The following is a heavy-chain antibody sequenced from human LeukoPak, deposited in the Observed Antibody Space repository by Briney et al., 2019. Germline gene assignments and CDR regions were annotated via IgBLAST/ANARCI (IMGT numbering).Heavy chain of an antibody. D-gene: IGHD6-13*01. V-gene: IGHV4-4*07. CDR2: IYTSGST. CDR3: ARDYSSSWSRPYYYYYGMDV. Sequence: SETLSLTCTVSGGSISSYYWSWIRQPAGKGLEWIGRIYTSGSTNYNPSLKSRVTMSVDTSKNQFSLKLSSVTAADTAVYYCARDYSSSWSRPYYYYYGMDVWGQGTTVTVSS. CDR1: GGSISSYY. J-gene: IGHJ6*02.